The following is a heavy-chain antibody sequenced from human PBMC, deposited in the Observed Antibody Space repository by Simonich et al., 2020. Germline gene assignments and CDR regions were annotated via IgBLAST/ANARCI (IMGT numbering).Heavy chain of an antibody. J-gene: IGHJ5*02. CDR3: ARCGLVNYDILTGYHNWFDP. D-gene: IGHD3-9*01. CDR2: INHSGNT. Sequence: QVQLQQWGAGLLKPSETLSLTCAVYGGSFSGYYWSWIRQPPGKGLEWIGEINHSGNTNSNRALKSLGTISSDTSKNQFALKLSSVTAADTAVYYCARCGLVNYDILTGYHNWFDPWGQGTLVTVSS. CDR1: GGSFSGYY. V-gene: IGHV4-34*01.